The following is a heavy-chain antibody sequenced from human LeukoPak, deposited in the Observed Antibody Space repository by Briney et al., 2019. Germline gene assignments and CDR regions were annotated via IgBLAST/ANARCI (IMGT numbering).Heavy chain of an antibody. D-gene: IGHD2-21*02. J-gene: IGHJ3*02. CDR3: ARDRESCGGDCYSSNDAFDI. CDR2: INWNGGST. CDR1: GFSFEDYG. V-gene: IGHV3-20*04. Sequence: GGSLRLSCAASGFSFEDYGMSWVRQAPGKGLEWVSGINWNGGSTGYGDSVKDRFTISRDNAKNCLYLQMNSLRAEDTALYYCARDRESCGGDCYSSNDAFDIWGQGTKVTVSS.